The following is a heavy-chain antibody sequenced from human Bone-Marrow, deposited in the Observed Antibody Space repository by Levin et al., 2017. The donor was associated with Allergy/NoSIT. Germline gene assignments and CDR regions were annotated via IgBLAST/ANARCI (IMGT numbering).Heavy chain of an antibody. D-gene: IGHD5-24*01. J-gene: IGHJ6*02. CDR2: IYYSGST. Sequence: SETLSLTCTVSGGSISSYYWSWIRQPPGKGLEWIGYIYYSGSTNYNPSLKSRVTISVDTSKNQFSLKLSSVTAADTAVYYCARGSPLQLGGMDVWGQGTTVTVSS. CDR1: GGSISSYY. V-gene: IGHV4-59*01. CDR3: ARGSPLQLGGMDV.